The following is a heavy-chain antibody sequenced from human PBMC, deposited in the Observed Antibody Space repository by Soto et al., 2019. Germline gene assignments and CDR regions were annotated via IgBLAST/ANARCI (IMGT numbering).Heavy chain of an antibody. Sequence: ASVKVSCKAYGYTFSNYFMHWVRQAPGQGPEWMGSFDPKDDKTNYAQKFQGRVTMTEDTSTDTAYMELSSLRSEDTAVYYCATEADCGGDCRPLDYWGQGTLVTVSS. D-gene: IGHD2-21*02. CDR2: FDPKDDKT. CDR1: GYTFSNYF. CDR3: ATEADCGGDCRPLDY. V-gene: IGHV1-24*01. J-gene: IGHJ4*02.